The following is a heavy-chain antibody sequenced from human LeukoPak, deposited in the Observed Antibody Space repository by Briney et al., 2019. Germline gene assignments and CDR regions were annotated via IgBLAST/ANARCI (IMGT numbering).Heavy chain of an antibody. Sequence: GGSLRLSCAASGFTFSSYAMSWVRQAPGKGLEWVSAISGSGGSTYYADSVKGRFTITRDNSKNTLYLQMNSLRAEDTAVYYCAKDKGFTTGTVDSYFDYWGQGTLVTVSS. D-gene: IGHD1-1*01. CDR2: ISGSGGST. J-gene: IGHJ4*02. V-gene: IGHV3-23*01. CDR1: GFTFSSYA. CDR3: AKDKGFTTGTVDSYFDY.